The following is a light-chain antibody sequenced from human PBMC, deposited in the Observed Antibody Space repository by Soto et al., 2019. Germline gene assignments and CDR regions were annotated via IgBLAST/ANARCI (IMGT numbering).Light chain of an antibody. J-gene: IGLJ2*01. V-gene: IGLV2-14*01. Sequence: QSVLTQPASVFGSPGQSITIPCTGTSSDVGGYNYVSWYQQHPGKAPKLMIYNVSNRPSGVSNRFSGSKSGNTASLTISGLQAEDEGHYYCSSFTSTNTVLFGGGTKVTVL. CDR2: NVS. CDR1: SSDVGGYNY. CDR3: SSFTSTNTVL.